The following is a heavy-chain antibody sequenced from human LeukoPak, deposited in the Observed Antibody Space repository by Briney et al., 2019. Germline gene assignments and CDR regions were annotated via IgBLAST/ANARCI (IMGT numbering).Heavy chain of an antibody. CDR2: IKQDGNEK. CDR1: GFTFSSYA. Sequence: PGGSLRLSCAASGFTFSSYAMSWVRQAPGKGLEWVANIKQDGNEKYYVDSVKGRFTISRNNAKSSLYLQMNSLRAEDTAMYFCVRLDRNALFRGPVNPHDGASYHYYYYMDVWGKGTTVTVSS. V-gene: IGHV3-7*01. CDR3: VRLDRNALFRGPVNPHDGASYHYYYYMDV. D-gene: IGHD3-10*01. J-gene: IGHJ6*03.